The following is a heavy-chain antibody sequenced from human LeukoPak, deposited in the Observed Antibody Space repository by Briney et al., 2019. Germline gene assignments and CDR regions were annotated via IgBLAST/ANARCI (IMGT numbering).Heavy chain of an antibody. J-gene: IGHJ4*02. CDR3: ARDRGEIDGSGNFDY. Sequence: GGSLRLSCAASGFTVSSNYMSWVRQAPGKGLEWVSLIYSGVSTYYADSVEGRFTISRDSSKNTLYLQMNSLRAEDTAVYYCARDRGEIDGSGNFDYWGQGTLLTVSS. D-gene: IGHD3-10*01. CDR1: GFTVSSNY. V-gene: IGHV3-53*01. CDR2: IYSGVST.